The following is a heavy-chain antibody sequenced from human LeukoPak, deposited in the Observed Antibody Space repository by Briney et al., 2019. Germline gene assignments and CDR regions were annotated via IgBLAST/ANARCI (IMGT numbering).Heavy chain of an antibody. D-gene: IGHD3-10*01. CDR1: GGSISSSSYY. J-gene: IGHJ4*02. Sequence: SETLSLTCTVSGGSISSSSYYWDWIRQPPGKGLEWIGSIYYSGSTYYNPSLKSRVTISVDTSKNQFSLRLSSVTAADTAVYYCARQYASGSHHDYWGQGALVTVSS. CDR3: ARQYASGSHHDY. CDR2: IYYSGST. V-gene: IGHV4-39*01.